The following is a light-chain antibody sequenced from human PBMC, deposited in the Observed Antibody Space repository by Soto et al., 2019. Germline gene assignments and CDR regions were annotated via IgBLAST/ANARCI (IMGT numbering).Light chain of an antibody. Sequence: IVMTQSPDSLDVSLGEMATITCKSSQSVLYSSNNKNYLTWYQQKPGQPPQLRFYWASTRESGVPDRFSGSGSGTDFTLTISSLQAEDGAVYYCQQCYSTQWTFGQGTKVEIK. CDR3: QQCYSTQWT. V-gene: IGKV4-1*01. CDR1: QSVLYSSNNKNY. CDR2: WAS. J-gene: IGKJ1*01.